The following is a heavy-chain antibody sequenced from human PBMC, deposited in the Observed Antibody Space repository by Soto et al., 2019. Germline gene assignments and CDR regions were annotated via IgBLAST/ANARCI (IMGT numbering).Heavy chain of an antibody. Sequence: GGSLRLSCAASGFTFSSYGMHWVRQAPGKGLEWVAVISYDGSNKYYADSVKGRFTISRDNSKNTLYLQMNSLRAEDTAVYYCAKDQGGVGATPGPYYWGQGTLVTVSS. CDR1: GFTFSSYG. CDR3: AKDQGGVGATPGPYY. V-gene: IGHV3-30*18. D-gene: IGHD1-26*01. CDR2: ISYDGSNK. J-gene: IGHJ4*02.